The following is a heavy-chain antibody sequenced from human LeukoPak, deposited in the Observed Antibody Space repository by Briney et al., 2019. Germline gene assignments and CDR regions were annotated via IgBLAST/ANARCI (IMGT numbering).Heavy chain of an antibody. V-gene: IGHV3-74*01. J-gene: IGHJ6*03. CDR2: INSDGGTT. CDR3: ARDHGKRPYYYYMDV. D-gene: IGHD4-23*01. CDR1: GFTFGTYW. Sequence: GGSLRLSCGASGFTFGTYWMHWVRQAPGKGLVWVSGINSDGGTTTYADSVKGRFTISRDNAKNTLYLQMNSLRAEDTAVYYCARDHGKRPYYYYMDVWGKGTTVTISS.